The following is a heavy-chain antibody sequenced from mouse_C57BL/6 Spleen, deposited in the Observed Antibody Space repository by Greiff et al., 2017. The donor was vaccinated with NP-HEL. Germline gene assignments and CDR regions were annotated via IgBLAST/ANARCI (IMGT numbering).Heavy chain of an antibody. J-gene: IGHJ1*03. CDR1: SDY. CDR3: ARYGDYYGSYWYFDV. CDR2: ISYSGST. D-gene: IGHD1-1*01. V-gene: IGHV3-8*01. Sequence: EVHLVESGPGLAKPSQTLSLTSDYWNWIRKFPGNKLEYMGYISYSGSTYYNPSLKSRISITRDTSKNQYYLQLNSVTTEDTATYYCARYGDYYGSYWYFDVWGTGTTVTVSS.